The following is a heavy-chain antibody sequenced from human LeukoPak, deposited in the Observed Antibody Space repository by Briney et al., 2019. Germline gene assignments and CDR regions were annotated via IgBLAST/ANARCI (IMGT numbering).Heavy chain of an antibody. CDR1: GGTFSSYA. J-gene: IGHJ6*03. D-gene: IGHD2-2*02. CDR2: IIPIFGTA. V-gene: IGHV1-69*01. CDR3: ARVVGVPDCSSTSCYTRYYYYYMDV. Sequence: GASVKFSCKASGGTFSSYAISWVRQAPGQGLEWMGGIIPIFGTANYAQKFQGRVTITADESTSTAYMELSSLRSEDTAVYYCARVVGVPDCSSTSCYTRYYYYYMDVWGKGTTVTVSS.